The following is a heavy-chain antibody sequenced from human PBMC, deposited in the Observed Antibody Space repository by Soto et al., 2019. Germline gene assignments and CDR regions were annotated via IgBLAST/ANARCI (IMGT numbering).Heavy chain of an antibody. J-gene: IGHJ4*02. D-gene: IGHD3-22*01. Sequence: SLRLSCVASGFNFSTYGMHWFSQAPGKGLEWVALISYDGSNKYYTDCVKRRFPISRDNSKNTLFLQMNSLRAEDTAVYYCEKDPIGDSSGLIDYWGQGTLVTVS. CDR3: EKDPIGDSSGLIDY. V-gene: IGHV3-30*18. CDR1: GFNFSTYG. CDR2: ISYDGSNK.